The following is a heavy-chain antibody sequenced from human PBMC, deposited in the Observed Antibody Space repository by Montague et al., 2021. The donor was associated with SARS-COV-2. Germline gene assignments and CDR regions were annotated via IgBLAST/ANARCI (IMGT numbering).Heavy chain of an antibody. CDR3: ARSYGTTVVTRDFYY. Sequence: VKLTQTLTLTCTFSGFSLGTSGMCVSWIRQPPGKALEWLTLIXWDDDKYYSTSLKTRLTISKDTSKNQVVLTMTNMDPVDTATYYCARSYGTTVVTRDFYYWGQGTLVTVSS. V-gene: IGHV2-70*01. CDR2: IXWDDDK. J-gene: IGHJ4*02. CDR1: GFSLGTSGMC. D-gene: IGHD4-23*01.